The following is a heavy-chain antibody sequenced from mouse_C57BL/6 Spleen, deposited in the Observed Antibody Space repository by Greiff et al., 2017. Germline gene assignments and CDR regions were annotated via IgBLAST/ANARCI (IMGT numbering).Heavy chain of an antibody. J-gene: IGHJ3*01. CDR2: IDPSDSYP. Sequence: QVQLQQPGAELVMPGASVKLSCKASGYTFTSYWMHWVKRRTGKGLEWIGEIDPSDSYPNYNQKFKGKSTLTVDKSSSTAYMQLSSLTSEDSAVYYCARGDYGSSYRVAYWGQGTLVTVSA. CDR1: GYTFTSYW. D-gene: IGHD1-1*01. CDR3: ARGDYGSSYRVAY. V-gene: IGHV1-69*01.